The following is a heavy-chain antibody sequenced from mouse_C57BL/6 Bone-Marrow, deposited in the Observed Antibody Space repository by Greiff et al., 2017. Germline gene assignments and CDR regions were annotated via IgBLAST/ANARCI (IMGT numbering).Heavy chain of an antibody. CDR1: GYTFTSYW. D-gene: IGHD3-2*02. Sequence: VQLQQPGAELVKPGASVKLSCKASGYTFTSYWMHWVKQRPGQGLEWIGMIHPNSGSTNYNEKFKSKATLTVDKSSSTAYMQLSSLTSEDSAVYYWPRSGTAQAAWFAYWGQGTLVTVSA. V-gene: IGHV1-64*01. J-gene: IGHJ3*01. CDR2: IHPNSGST. CDR3: PRSGTAQAAWFAY.